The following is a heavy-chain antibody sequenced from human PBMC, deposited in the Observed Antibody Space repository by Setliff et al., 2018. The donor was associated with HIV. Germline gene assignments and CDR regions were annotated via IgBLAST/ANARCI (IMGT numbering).Heavy chain of an antibody. CDR2: INREETTE. CDR1: GFTFNDYA. V-gene: IGHV3-48*01. D-gene: IGHD1-1*01. CDR3: VRDINWAFDY. J-gene: IGHJ4*02. Sequence: PGGSLRLSCAASGFTFNDYAMNWVRQAPGKGLEWISYINREETTEWYADSVKGRFIISRDNAKNSLYLQMSSLRAEDTAVYFCVRDINWAFDYWGQGILVTVSS.